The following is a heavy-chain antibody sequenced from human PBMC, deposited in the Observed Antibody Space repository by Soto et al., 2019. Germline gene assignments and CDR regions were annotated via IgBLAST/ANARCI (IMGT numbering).Heavy chain of an antibody. D-gene: IGHD2-15*01. CDR1: GFTFSSYG. CDR3: ARDPIVVVVAASYGMDV. J-gene: IGHJ6*02. CDR2: IWYDGSNK. Sequence: GGSLRLSCAASGFTFSSYGMHWVRQAPGKGLEWVAVIWYDGSNKYYADSVKGRFTISRDNSKNTLYLQMNSLRAEDTAVYYCARDPIVVVVAASYGMDVWGQGTTVTSP. V-gene: IGHV3-33*01.